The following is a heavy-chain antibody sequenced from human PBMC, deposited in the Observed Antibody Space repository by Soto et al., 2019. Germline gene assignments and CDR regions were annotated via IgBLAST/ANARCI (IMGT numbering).Heavy chain of an antibody. Sequence: EVQLVESGGGLVQPGGSLRLSCAASGFTFSSYSMNWVRQAPGKGLEWVSYISSSSSTIYYADSVKGRFTISRDNAQNSLYLQMNSLRDEDTAVYYCARLGWYYYDPSPFDPWGQGTLVTVSS. CDR2: ISSSSSTI. D-gene: IGHD3-22*01. J-gene: IGHJ5*02. CDR1: GFTFSSYS. CDR3: ARLGWYYYDPSPFDP. V-gene: IGHV3-48*02.